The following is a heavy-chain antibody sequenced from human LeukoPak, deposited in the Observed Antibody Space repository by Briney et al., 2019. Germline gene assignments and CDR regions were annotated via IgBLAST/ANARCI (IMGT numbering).Heavy chain of an antibody. CDR3: AKGPGAAVGKRYIQH. CDR2: ISWVSCNT. CDR1: GFTFNDYA. Sequence: GGSLRLSCAASGFTFNDYAMHWVRPAPGKGLEWVSLISWVSCNTYYADSVKGRFTISRDNSKNSLSLQMNSLRAEDTALYYCAKGPGAAVGKRYIQHWGQGTLVTVSS. D-gene: IGHD6-13*01. V-gene: IGHV3-43D*03. J-gene: IGHJ1*01.